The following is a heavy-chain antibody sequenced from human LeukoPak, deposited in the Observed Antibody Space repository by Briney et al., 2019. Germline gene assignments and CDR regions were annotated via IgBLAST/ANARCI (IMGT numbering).Heavy chain of an antibody. CDR3: ARDHSSSPEGAFDI. CDR2: IIPIFGTA. D-gene: IGHD6-6*01. V-gene: IGHV1-69*06. J-gene: IGHJ3*02. Sequence: ASVKVSCKASGGTFSSYAISWVRQAPGQGLEWMGGIIPIFGTANYAQKFQGRVTITADKSTSTAYMELSSLRSEDTAVYYCARDHSSSPEGAFDIWGQGTMVTVSS. CDR1: GGTFSSYA.